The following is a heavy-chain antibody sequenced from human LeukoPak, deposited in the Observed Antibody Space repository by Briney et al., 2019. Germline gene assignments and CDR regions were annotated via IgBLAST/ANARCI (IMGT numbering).Heavy chain of an antibody. D-gene: IGHD3-10*01. CDR2: TIPIFGTA. CDR3: ARDYSGDYYGSGSYYYFDY. J-gene: IGHJ4*02. CDR1: GGTFSSYA. Sequence: GASVKVSCKASGGTFSSYAISWVRQAPGQGLEWMGGTIPIFGTANYAQKFQGRVTITADKSTSTAYMELSSLRSEDTAVYYCARDYSGDYYGSGSYYYFDYWGQGALVTVSS. V-gene: IGHV1-69*06.